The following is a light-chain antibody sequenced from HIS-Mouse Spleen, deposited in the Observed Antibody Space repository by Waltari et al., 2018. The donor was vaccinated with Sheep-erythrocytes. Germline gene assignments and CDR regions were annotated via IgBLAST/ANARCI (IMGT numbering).Light chain of an antibody. CDR1: SSDVGGYHY. Sequence: QSALTQPRSVSGSPGQSVTISSTGTSSDVGGYHYVSWYQQHPGKAPKLMIYDVSKRPSGVPDRFSGSKSGNTASLTISGLQAEDEADYYCCSYAGSYNHVFATGTKVTVL. V-gene: IGLV2-11*01. J-gene: IGLJ1*01. CDR3: CSYAGSYNHV. CDR2: DVS.